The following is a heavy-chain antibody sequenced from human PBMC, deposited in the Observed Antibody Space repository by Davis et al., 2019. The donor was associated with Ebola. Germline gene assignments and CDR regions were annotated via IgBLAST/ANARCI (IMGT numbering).Heavy chain of an antibody. CDR3: ARGRYSGGWYDWFDP. D-gene: IGHD6-19*01. Sequence: SVKVSCKASGGTFSSYAISWVRQAPGQGLEWMGGIIPIFGTANYAQKFQGRVTITADESTSTAYMELSSLRSEDTAVYYCARGRYSGGWYDWFDPWGQGTLVTVSS. J-gene: IGHJ5*02. V-gene: IGHV1-69*13. CDR2: IIPIFGTA. CDR1: GGTFSSYA.